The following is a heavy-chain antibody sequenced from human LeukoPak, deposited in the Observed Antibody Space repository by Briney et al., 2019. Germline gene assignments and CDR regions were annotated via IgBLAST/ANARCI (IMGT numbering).Heavy chain of an antibody. CDR3: VRMGLRGNDILTGFYDY. D-gene: IGHD3-9*01. V-gene: IGHV4-59*08. Sequence: SETLSLTCTVSGVSIKTYYWSWLRQAPGKGLEWIAYIYYSGTNNYSASLKSRVTISIDTSKNQFALKLSSVTAADTAVHYCVRMGLRGNDILTGFYDYWGQRTLVTLSS. CDR1: GVSIKTYY. J-gene: IGHJ4*02. CDR2: IYYSGTN.